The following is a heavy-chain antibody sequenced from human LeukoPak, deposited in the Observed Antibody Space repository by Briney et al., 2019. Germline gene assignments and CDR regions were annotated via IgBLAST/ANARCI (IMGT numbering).Heavy chain of an antibody. CDR2: INHSGST. V-gene: IGHV4-34*01. CDR1: GGSFSGYY. Sequence: SETLSPTCAVYGGSFSGYYWSWIRQPPGKGLEWIGEINHSGSTNYNPSLKSRVTISVDTSKNQFSLKLSSVTAADTAVYYCARGRDDYNFAYWGQGTLVTVSS. CDR3: ARGRDDYNFAY. J-gene: IGHJ4*02. D-gene: IGHD5-24*01.